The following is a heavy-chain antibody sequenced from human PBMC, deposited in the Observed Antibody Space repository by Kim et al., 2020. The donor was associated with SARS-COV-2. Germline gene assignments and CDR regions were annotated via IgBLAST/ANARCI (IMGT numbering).Heavy chain of an antibody. CDR2: IYYSGST. J-gene: IGHJ6*02. D-gene: IGHD3-3*01. CDR1: GGSISSYY. Sequence: SETLSLTCTVSGGSISSYYWSWIRQPPGKGLEWIGYIYYSGSTNYNPSLKSRVTISVDTSKNQFSLKLSSVTAADTAVYYCARAPALTIFGVVINPNYYYYVMDVWGQGTTVTVSS. CDR3: ARAPALTIFGVVINPNYYYYVMDV. V-gene: IGHV4-59*13.